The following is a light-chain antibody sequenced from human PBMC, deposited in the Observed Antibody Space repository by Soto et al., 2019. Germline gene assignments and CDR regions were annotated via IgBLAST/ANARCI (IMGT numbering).Light chain of an antibody. CDR3: QQYTNWPLYT. J-gene: IGKJ2*01. V-gene: IGKV3-15*01. CDR1: QSVSNR. CDR2: GAS. Sequence: EIVMTQSPATLSVSQGERATLSCRASQSVSNRLAWYQQKPGQAPRLLIYGASTRATGIPARFSGRGSGTQFTLTISSLQSEDFAVYYCQQYTNWPLYTVGQGTKLEIK.